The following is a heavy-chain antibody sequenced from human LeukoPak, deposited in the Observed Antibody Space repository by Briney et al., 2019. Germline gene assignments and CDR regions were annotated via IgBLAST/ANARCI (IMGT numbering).Heavy chain of an antibody. CDR2: INHSGST. CDR3: ARGGYSYGTFDY. V-gene: IGHV4-34*01. Sequence: ASETLSLTCAVYGGSFSGYYWSWIRQPPGKGLEWIGGINHSGSTNYNPSLKSRVTISVDTSKNQFSLKLSSVTAADTAVYYCARGGYSYGTFDYWGQGTLVTVSS. J-gene: IGHJ4*02. D-gene: IGHD5-18*01. CDR1: GGSFSGYY.